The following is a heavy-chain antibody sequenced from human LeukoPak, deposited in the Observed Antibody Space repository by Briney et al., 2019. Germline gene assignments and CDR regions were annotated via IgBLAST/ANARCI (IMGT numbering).Heavy chain of an antibody. J-gene: IGHJ4*02. Sequence: ASVKVSCKASGYTFTYKYMHWVRQAPGQGLEWMGVINPRGGSTSYAQKLQGRLTMTRDMSTSTVYMELSSLRSEDTAVYFCARDPKDDTSGYYYFDNWGQGTLVTVSS. CDR2: INPRGGST. V-gene: IGHV1-46*01. D-gene: IGHD3-22*01. CDR3: ARDPKDDTSGYYYFDN. CDR1: GYTFTYKY.